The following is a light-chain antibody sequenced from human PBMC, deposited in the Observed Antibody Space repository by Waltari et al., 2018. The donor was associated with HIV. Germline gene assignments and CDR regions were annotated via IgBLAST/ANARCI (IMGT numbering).Light chain of an antibody. J-gene: IGKJ4*01. V-gene: IGKV4-1*01. CDR2: WAS. Sequence: DIVMTQSPDSLAVSLGERATIDCKSSQSVLYNSNNKNYLALYQHKPGQSPNLLIYWASTRESGVPDRFSGSGSGTDFTLTISSLQAEDVAFYYCQQYYSVPLTFGGGTKVEIK. CDR1: QSVLYNSNNKNY. CDR3: QQYYSVPLT.